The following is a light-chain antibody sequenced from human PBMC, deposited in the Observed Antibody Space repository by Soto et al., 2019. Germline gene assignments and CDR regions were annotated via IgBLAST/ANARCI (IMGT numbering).Light chain of an antibody. J-gene: IGKJ4*01. Sequence: EIVLTQSPATLSLSPGERATLSCRASQSVSSYLACYQQKPGQAPRLLIYDTSNRATGIPARFSGSGSGTDFILTISILGHEDFAVYCCQQRSNLPLTFGGGTKVEIK. CDR1: QSVSSY. CDR3: QQRSNLPLT. CDR2: DTS. V-gene: IGKV3-11*01.